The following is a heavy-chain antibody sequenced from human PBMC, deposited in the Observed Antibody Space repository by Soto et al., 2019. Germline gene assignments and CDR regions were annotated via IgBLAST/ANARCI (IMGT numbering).Heavy chain of an antibody. CDR1: GFAFNTYS. V-gene: IGHV3-21*01. Sequence: EVHLVESGGGLVKPGGSLRLSCTASGFAFNTYSMNWVRQAPGKGLEWVSSINEDSTYIYYADSLRGRITISRDNAKDSLFLQMNSLRPDDTVVYYCVRDLGRYFRSGYMDLWGDGATVTVSS. D-gene: IGHD3-9*01. CDR2: INEDSTYI. J-gene: IGHJ6*03. CDR3: VRDLGRYFRSGYMDL.